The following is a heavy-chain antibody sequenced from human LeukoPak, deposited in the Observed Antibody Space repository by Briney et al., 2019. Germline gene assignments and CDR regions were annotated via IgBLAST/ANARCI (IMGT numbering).Heavy chain of an antibody. D-gene: IGHD2-8*01. V-gene: IGHV3-7*01. J-gene: IGHJ6*02. CDR2: IKQDGSEK. CDR3: ARDLVLAV. CDR1: GFTFSSCW. Sequence: GGSLRLSCAASGFTFSSCWMSWVRQAPGKGLEWVANIKQDGSEKYYVDSVKGRFTISRDNAKNSLYLQMNSLRDEDTAVYYCARDLVLAVWGQGTTVTVSS.